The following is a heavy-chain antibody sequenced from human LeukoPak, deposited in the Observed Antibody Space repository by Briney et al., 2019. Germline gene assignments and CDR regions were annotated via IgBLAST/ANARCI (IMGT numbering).Heavy chain of an antibody. CDR3: TTGVFVRAYSSGWYGGFGTIDY. D-gene: IGHD6-19*01. Sequence: GGSLRLSCAASGFSFSDYYMSWVRQAPGKGLEWVGRIKSKTDGGTTDYAAPVKGRFTISRDDSKNTLYLQMNSLKTEDTAVYYCTTGVFVRAYSSGWYGGFGTIDYWGQGTLVTVSS. J-gene: IGHJ4*02. V-gene: IGHV3-15*01. CDR1: GFSFSDYY. CDR2: IKSKTDGGTT.